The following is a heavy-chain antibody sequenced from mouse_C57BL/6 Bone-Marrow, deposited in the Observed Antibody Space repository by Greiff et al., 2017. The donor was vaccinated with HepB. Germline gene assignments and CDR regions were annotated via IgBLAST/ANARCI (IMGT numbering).Heavy chain of an antibody. CDR3: YYSNYRFAY. J-gene: IGHJ3*01. Sequence: QVQLQQSGAELARPGASVKMSCKASGYTFTSYTMHWVKQRPGQGLEWIGYINPSSGYTKYNQKFKGKATLTADKSSSTAYMQLSSLTSEDSAVYYCYYSNYRFAYWGQGTLVTVSA. CDR1: GYTFTSYT. CDR2: INPSSGYT. D-gene: IGHD2-5*01. V-gene: IGHV1-4*01.